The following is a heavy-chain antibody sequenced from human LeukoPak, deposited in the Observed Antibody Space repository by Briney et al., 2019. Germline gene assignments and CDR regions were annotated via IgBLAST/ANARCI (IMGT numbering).Heavy chain of an antibody. D-gene: IGHD2-2*01. J-gene: IGHJ6*03. CDR2: IRYDGSNK. Sequence: GGSLRPSCAASGFTFSSHEMNWVRQAPGKGLEWVAFIRYDGSNKYYADSVKGRFTISRDNSKNTLYLQMNSLRAEDTAVYYCAKDENIVVVPAAPWYYYYYMDVWGKGTTVTVSS. CDR1: GFTFSSHE. CDR3: AKDENIVVVPAAPWYYYYYMDV. V-gene: IGHV3-30*02.